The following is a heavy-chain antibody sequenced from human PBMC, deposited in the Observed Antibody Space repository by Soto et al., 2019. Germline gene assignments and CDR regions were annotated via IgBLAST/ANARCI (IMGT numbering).Heavy chain of an antibody. CDR3: ARGPPWHYYDSSGYSQFDY. D-gene: IGHD3-22*01. CDR1: GFTFSSYG. Sequence: QVQLVESGGGVVQPGRSLRLSCAASGFTFSSYGMHWVRQAPGKGLEWVAVIWYDGSNKYYADSVKGRFTISRDNSKNTLYLQMNSLRAEDTAVYYCARGPPWHYYDSSGYSQFDYWGQGTLVTVSS. CDR2: IWYDGSNK. V-gene: IGHV3-33*01. J-gene: IGHJ4*02.